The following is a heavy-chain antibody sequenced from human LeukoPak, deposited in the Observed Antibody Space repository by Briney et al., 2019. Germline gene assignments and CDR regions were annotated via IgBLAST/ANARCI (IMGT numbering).Heavy chain of an antibody. D-gene: IGHD3-22*01. CDR3: AREGRGYYGDFDY. CDR1: GFIFSDLD. Sequence: PGGSLRLSCAASGFIFSDLDVDWLRHARGKGVEGISYISRSSTTKYYADSVKGRFTISRDNADNSLYLQLNSLRAEDTAVYYCAREGRGYYGDFDYWGQGTLVTVSS. J-gene: IGHJ4*02. V-gene: IGHV3-11*01. CDR2: ISRSSTTK.